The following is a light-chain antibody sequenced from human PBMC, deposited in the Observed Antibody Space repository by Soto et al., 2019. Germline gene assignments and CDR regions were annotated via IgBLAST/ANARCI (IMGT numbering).Light chain of an antibody. CDR3: QQTYIKPLT. J-gene: IGKJ4*01. V-gene: IGKV1-39*01. CDR2: AAS. Sequence: DIQVTQSPSSLAASVGDRVTITCRTSQTIGIYVNWYQQKPGKAPRLLINAASSLPSGVPSRFSGTGSGTDFALTISSLLPEDFAIYYCQQTYIKPLTFGGGTKV. CDR1: QTIGIY.